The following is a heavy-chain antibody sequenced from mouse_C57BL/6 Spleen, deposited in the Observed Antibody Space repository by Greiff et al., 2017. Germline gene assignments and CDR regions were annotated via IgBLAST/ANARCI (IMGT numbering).Heavy chain of an antibody. D-gene: IGHD2-3*01. J-gene: IGHJ3*01. CDR3: ARYDGYYRTWCAY. Sequence: VQLQQPGTELVKPGASVKLSCKASGYTFTSYWMHWVKQRPGQGLEWIGNINPSNGGTNYNEKFKSKATLTVDKSSSTAYMQLSSLTSEDSAVYYCARYDGYYRTWCAYWGQGTLVTVSA. V-gene: IGHV1-53*01. CDR1: GYTFTSYW. CDR2: INPSNGGT.